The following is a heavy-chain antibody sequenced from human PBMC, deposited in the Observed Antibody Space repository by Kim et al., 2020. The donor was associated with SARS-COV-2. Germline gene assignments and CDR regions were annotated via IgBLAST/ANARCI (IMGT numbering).Heavy chain of an antibody. V-gene: IGHV7-4-1*02. Sequence: ASVKVSCKASGYTLTSYAMNWVRQAPGQGLEWMGWINTNTGNPTYAQGFTGRFVFSLDTSVSTAYLQISSLKAEDTAVYYCARGGYCTNGVCYIWGGAFDIWVQGTMVTVSS. CDR2: INTNTGNP. CDR1: GYTLTSYA. J-gene: IGHJ3*02. D-gene: IGHD2-8*01. CDR3: ARGGYCTNGVCYIWGGAFDI.